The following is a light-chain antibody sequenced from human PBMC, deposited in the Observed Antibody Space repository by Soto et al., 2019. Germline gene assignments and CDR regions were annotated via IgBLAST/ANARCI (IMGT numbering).Light chain of an antibody. CDR3: QSYDSSLSAYV. Sequence: QPVLTQPPSVSGAPGQRVTISCTGSSSNIGAGYDVHWYQQLPGTAPKLLIYDNSYRPSGVPDRFSGSKSATSASLAITGLQAEDEADYYCQSYDSSLSAYVFGTGTKLTVL. J-gene: IGLJ1*01. CDR2: DNS. V-gene: IGLV1-40*01. CDR1: SSNIGAGYD.